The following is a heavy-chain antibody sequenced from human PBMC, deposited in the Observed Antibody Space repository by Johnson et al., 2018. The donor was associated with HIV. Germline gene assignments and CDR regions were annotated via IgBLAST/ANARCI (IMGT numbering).Heavy chain of an antibody. D-gene: IGHD3-10*02. CDR1: GFTFSTYG. CDR2: ISWNSGSI. V-gene: IGHV3-NL1*01. J-gene: IGHJ3*02. CDR3: ARESSDVGDFDI. Sequence: QVQLVESGGGVVQPGRSLRLSCAASGFTFSTYGMHWVRQAPGKGLEWVSGISWNSGSIGYADSVKGRFTISRDNAKNTLYLQMDSLRAEDTAVYYCARESSDVGDFDIWGHGTMVTVSS.